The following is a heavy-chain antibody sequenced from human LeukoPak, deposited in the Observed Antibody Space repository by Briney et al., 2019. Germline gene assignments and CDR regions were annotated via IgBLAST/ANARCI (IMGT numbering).Heavy chain of an antibody. Sequence: SETLSLTCTVSGGSISSYYWSWIRQPPGKGLEWIAYISDIGSINYNPSLKSRVTISLDTSKNQFSLKLSSVTAADTAVYYCARTSSESYYGIDFDYWGQGTLVTVSS. J-gene: IGHJ4*02. CDR1: GGSISSYY. CDR2: ISDIGSI. CDR3: ARTSSESYYGIDFDY. D-gene: IGHD1-26*01. V-gene: IGHV4-59*12.